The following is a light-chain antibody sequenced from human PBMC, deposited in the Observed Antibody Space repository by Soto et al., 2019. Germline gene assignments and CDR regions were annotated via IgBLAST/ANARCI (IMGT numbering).Light chain of an antibody. CDR3: QQYNSYPLT. J-gene: IGKJ3*01. V-gene: IGKV1-5*03. CDR2: KAS. Sequence: DIQMTQSPSTLSASIGDRVTITCRASQSISTWLAWFQQKPGRAPNLLIYKASNLESGVPSRFSGSGSGTEFTLTTSSLQPDDFATYYCQQYNSYPLTFGPGTTVDIK. CDR1: QSISTW.